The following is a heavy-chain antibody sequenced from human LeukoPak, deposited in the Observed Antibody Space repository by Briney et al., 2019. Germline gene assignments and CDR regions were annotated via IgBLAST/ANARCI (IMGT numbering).Heavy chain of an antibody. J-gene: IGHJ3*02. V-gene: IGHV3-7*01. CDR1: GFTFSNYW. CDR2: IRQDGGTK. CDR3: ARDQAPSFSGGHYDAFDI. D-gene: IGHD1-26*01. Sequence: PGGSLRLSCAASGFTFSNYWMTWLRRAPGRGLEWVANIRQDGGTKYYVDSVKGRFTISRDNAMNSLYLQMNSLRAEDTAVYYCARDQAPSFSGGHYDAFDIWGQGTVVTVSS.